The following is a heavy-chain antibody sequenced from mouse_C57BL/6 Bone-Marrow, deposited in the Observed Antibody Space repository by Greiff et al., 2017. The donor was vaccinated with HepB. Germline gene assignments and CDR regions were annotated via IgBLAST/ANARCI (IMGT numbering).Heavy chain of an antibody. CDR2: INPGSGGT. D-gene: IGHD2-5*01. CDR3: ARSPYSNYDYYAMDY. V-gene: IGHV1-54*01. CDR1: GYAFTNYL. J-gene: IGHJ4*01. Sequence: QVQLKQSGAELVRPGTSVKVSCKASGYAFTNYLIAWVKQRPGQGLEWIGVINPGSGGTNYNEKFKGKATLTADKSSSTAYMQLSSLTSEDSAVYFCARSPYSNYDYYAMDYWGQGTSVTVSS.